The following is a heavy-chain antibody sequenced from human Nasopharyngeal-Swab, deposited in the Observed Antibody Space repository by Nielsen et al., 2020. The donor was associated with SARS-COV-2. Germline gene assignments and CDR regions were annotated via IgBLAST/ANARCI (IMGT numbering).Heavy chain of an antibody. CDR2: ISYDGSNK. J-gene: IGHJ6*02. CDR1: GFTFSSYA. D-gene: IGHD2/OR15-2a*01. Sequence: GGSLRLSCAASGFTFSSYAMHWVRQAPGKGLEWVAVISYDGSNKYYADSVKGRFTISRDNSKNTLYLQMNSLRAEDTAVYYCARPFLGMDVWGQGTTVTVSS. V-gene: IGHV3-30-3*01. CDR3: ARPFLGMDV.